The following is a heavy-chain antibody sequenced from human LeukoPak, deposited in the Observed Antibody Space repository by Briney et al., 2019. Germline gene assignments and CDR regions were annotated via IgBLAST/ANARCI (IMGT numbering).Heavy chain of an antibody. CDR1: EFIFPNYA. CDR3: AKDMGLGGGPRYYDILTGPLDY. J-gene: IGHJ4*02. CDR2: ISNGGGST. V-gene: IGHV3-23*01. Sequence: GGSLRLSCAASEFIFPNYAMSWVRQAPGKGLQWVSAISNGGGSTYYADSVKGRFTVSRDNSKNTLYLQMNSLRAEDTAVYYCAKDMGLGGGPRYYDILTGPLDYWGQGTLVTVSS. D-gene: IGHD3-9*01.